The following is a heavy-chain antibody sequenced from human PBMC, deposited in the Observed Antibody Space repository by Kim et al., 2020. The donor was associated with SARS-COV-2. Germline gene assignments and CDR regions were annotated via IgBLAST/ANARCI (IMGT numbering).Heavy chain of an antibody. CDR1: GFTFSSYA. V-gene: IGHV3-30-3*01. Sequence: GGSLRLSCAASGFTFSSYAMHWVRQAPGKGLEWVAVISYDGSNKYYADSVKGRFTISRDNSKNTLYLQMNSLRAEDTAVYYCARNYNDSSGYQLAYYYYG. CDR2: ISYDGSNK. J-gene: IGHJ6*01. CDR3: ARNYNDSSGYQLAYYYYG. D-gene: IGHD3-22*01.